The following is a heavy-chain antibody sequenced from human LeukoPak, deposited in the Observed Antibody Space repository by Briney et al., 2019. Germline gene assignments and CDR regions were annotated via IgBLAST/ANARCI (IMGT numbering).Heavy chain of an antibody. V-gene: IGHV3-23*01. D-gene: IGHD2-15*01. CDR1: GFTFGSYA. CDR3: AKGQRWELPLDF. CDR2: ISGSGGST. J-gene: IGHJ4*02. Sequence: GGSLRLSCAASGFTFGSYAMSWVRQAPGKGLEWVSAISGSGGSTYYADSVKGRFTISRDVSKSTLYLQMNSLRAEDTALYYCAKGQRWELPLDFWGQGTLVTVSS.